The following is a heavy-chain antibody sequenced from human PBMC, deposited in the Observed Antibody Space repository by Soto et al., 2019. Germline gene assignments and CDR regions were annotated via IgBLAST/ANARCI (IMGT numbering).Heavy chain of an antibody. CDR1: GFSFSSYG. CDR3: AKDRDAYNSGGMDV. Sequence: GGSLRLSCAASGFSFSSYGMHWVRQAPGKGLDWVAVISYDGNSKYLTDSVRGRFTISKDNAKKTLFLEMNSLTTEDTGVYYCAKDRDAYNSGGMDVWGQGTTVTVSS. V-gene: IGHV3-30*18. D-gene: IGHD1-1*01. CDR2: ISYDGNSK. J-gene: IGHJ6*02.